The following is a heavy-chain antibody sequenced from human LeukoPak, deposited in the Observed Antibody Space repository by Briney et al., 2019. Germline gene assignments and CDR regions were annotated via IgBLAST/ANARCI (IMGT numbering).Heavy chain of an antibody. CDR3: AKGLYDSSGYYTRNFDY. CDR2: IGTAGDT. J-gene: IGHJ4*02. CDR1: GFTFSSYD. V-gene: IGHV3-13*01. D-gene: IGHD3-22*01. Sequence: GGSLRLSCAASGFTFSSYDMHWVRQATGKGLEWVSAIGTAGDTYYPGSVKGRFTISRDNSKNTLYLQMNSLRAEDTAVYYCAKGLYDSSGYYTRNFDYWGQGTLVTVSS.